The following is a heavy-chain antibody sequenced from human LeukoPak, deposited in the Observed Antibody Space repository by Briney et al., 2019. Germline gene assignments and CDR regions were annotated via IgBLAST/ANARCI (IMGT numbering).Heavy chain of an antibody. Sequence: GASVKVSCKASGYTFTGYYMHWVRQAPGQGLEWMGWINPNSGGTNYAQKFQGRVTMTRDTSISTAYMELSRLRSDDTAVYYCVRVTIAAAESAYDAFDIWGQGTMVTVSS. CDR2: INPNSGGT. V-gene: IGHV1-2*02. J-gene: IGHJ3*02. CDR1: GYTFTGYY. CDR3: VRVTIAAAESAYDAFDI. D-gene: IGHD6-13*01.